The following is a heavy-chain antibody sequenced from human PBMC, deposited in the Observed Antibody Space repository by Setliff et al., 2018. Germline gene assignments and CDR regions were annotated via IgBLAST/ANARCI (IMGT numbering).Heavy chain of an antibody. CDR3: ARGLRGVVATRSRWFDP. D-gene: IGHD5-12*01. V-gene: IGHV4-34*01. J-gene: IGHJ5*02. Sequence: SETLSLTCAVYGGSFSTYYWIWIRQPPGKGLEWIGEINHSGSTNYNPSLKSRVTISVGTSKNQFSLKLSSVTAADTAVYYCARGLRGVVATRSRWFDPWGQGTLVTVSS. CDR2: INHSGST. CDR1: GGSFSTYY.